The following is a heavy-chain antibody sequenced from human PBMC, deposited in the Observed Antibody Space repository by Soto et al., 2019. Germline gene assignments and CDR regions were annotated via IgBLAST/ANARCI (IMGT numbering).Heavy chain of an antibody. J-gene: IGHJ4*02. Sequence: SETLSLTCTVSYGSISVTNVFWGWVRQPPGKGLEWIGNIDYSGTAYFSPSLATRVTFHVDTSKNQFSLTLYSVTAADTAVYYCARITGRHLDYWGQGILVTVSS. D-gene: IGHD1-20*01. CDR3: ARITGRHLDY. CDR1: YGSISVTNVF. V-gene: IGHV4-39*01. CDR2: IDYSGTA.